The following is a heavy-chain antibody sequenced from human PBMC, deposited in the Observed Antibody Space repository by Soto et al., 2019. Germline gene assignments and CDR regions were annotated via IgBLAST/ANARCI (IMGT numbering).Heavy chain of an antibody. J-gene: IGHJ4*02. CDR3: ARDPGVTRFDY. CDR1: GGSIGPYY. Sequence: PSETLSLTCSVSGGSIGPYYWNWIRQPAGKGLEWIGRIYPSGTTKYNPSLKSRVTVSVDTSKNQLFLRLTSVTAADTAVYYCARDPGVTRFDYWGQGALVTVSS. CDR2: IYPSGTT. V-gene: IGHV4-4*07. D-gene: IGHD2-21*02.